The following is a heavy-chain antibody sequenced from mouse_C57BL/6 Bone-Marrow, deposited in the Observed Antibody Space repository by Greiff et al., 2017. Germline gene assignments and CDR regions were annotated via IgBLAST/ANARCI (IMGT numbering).Heavy chain of an antibody. Sequence: QLQQPGAELVMPGASVKLSCKASGYTFTSYWMHWVKQRPGQGLEWIGEIDPSDSYTNYNQKFKGKSTLTVDKSSSTAYMQLSSLTSEDSAVYYCAREKGLLMDYWGQGTSVTVSS. D-gene: IGHD1-1*01. CDR1: GYTFTSYW. CDR3: AREKGLLMDY. V-gene: IGHV1-69*01. J-gene: IGHJ4*01. CDR2: IDPSDSYT.